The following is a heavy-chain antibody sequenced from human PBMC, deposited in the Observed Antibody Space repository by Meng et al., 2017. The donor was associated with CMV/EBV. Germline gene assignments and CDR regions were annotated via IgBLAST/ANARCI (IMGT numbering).Heavy chain of an antibody. CDR2: ISSSAPP. CDR1: AVSVRSGSSS. V-gene: IGHV4-61*01. J-gene: IGHJ4*02. D-gene: IGHD6-6*01. Sequence: TLSAVSVRSGSSSCCCLRQPPWPRLAFIGYISSSAPPHYTPSLITLVPISVATSKNLFSLKLTSVTAADTAVYYCARDHPDSSLGYWGQGTLVTVSS. CDR3: ARDHPDSSLGY.